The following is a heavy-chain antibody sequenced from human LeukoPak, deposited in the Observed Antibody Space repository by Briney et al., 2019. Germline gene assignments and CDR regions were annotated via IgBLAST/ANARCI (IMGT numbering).Heavy chain of an antibody. V-gene: IGHV4-61*08. CDR1: GGSISSGDYY. CDR3: AREPSSGWFGGPFDY. Sequence: PSETLSLTCTVSGGSISSGDYYWSWIRQPPGKGLEWIGYIYYSGSTNYNPSLKSRVTISVDTSKNQFSLKLSSVTAADTAVYYCAREPSSGWFGGPFDYWGQGTLVTVSS. CDR2: IYYSGST. D-gene: IGHD6-19*01. J-gene: IGHJ4*02.